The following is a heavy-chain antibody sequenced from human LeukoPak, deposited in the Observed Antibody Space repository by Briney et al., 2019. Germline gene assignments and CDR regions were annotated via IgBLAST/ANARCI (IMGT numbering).Heavy chain of an antibody. Sequence: GRSLRLSCAASGFTFSSYAMHWVRQAPGRGLEWVAVISYDGSNKYYAGSVKGRFTISRDNSKNTLYLQMNSLRAEDTAVYYCARDQRIWSGGYYGMDVWGQGTTVTVSS. J-gene: IGHJ6*02. CDR2: ISYDGSNK. V-gene: IGHV3-30-3*01. D-gene: IGHD3-3*01. CDR3: ARDQRIWSGGYYGMDV. CDR1: GFTFSSYA.